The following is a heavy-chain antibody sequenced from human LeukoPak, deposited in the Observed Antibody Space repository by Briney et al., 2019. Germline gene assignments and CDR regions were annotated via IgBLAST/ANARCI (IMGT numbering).Heavy chain of an antibody. V-gene: IGHV1-18*01. CDR2: ISAYNGNT. CDR1: GYTFTSYG. CDR3: ARDDYDILTGFIAGSDY. D-gene: IGHD3-9*01. J-gene: IGHJ4*02. Sequence: GASVKVSCKASGYTFTSYGISWVRQAPGQGLEWMGWISAYNGNTNYAQKLQGRVTMTRDTSISTAYMELSRLRSDDTAVYYCARDDYDILTGFIAGSDYWGQGTLVTVSS.